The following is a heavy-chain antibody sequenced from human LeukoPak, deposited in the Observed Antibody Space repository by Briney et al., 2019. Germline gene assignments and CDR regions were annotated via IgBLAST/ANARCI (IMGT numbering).Heavy chain of an antibody. J-gene: IGHJ4*02. V-gene: IGHV3-30*02. CDR3: ARPSGSGVDY. CDR2: IRSDGYHT. Sequence: GGSLRLSCGASGFVFDDYDMHWVRQAPGKGLEWVAFIRSDGYHTYYTDSVKGRFIITRDNFKNTLYLQMNSLRLEDMAVYYCARPSGSGVDYWGRGTRVTVSS. D-gene: IGHD1-26*01. CDR1: GFVFDDYD.